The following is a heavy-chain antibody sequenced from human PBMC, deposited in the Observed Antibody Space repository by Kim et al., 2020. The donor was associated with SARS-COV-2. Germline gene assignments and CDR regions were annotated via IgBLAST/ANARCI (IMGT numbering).Heavy chain of an antibody. D-gene: IGHD3-9*01. CDR1: GGSISSSSYY. Sequence: SETLSLTFTVSGGSISSSSYYWCWIRQPPGKGLEWIGSIYYSGSTYYNPSLKSRVTISLDTSKNQFSLKLSSVTAADTAVYYCARQDDILTGCQIGYFDYWGQGTLVTVSS. CDR2: IYYSGST. J-gene: IGHJ4*02. V-gene: IGHV4-39*01. CDR3: ARQDDILTGCQIGYFDY.